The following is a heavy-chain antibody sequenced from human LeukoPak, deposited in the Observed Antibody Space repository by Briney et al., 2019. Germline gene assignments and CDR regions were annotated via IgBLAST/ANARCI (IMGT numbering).Heavy chain of an antibody. D-gene: IGHD3-10*01. CDR2: FDPEDGET. CDR3: ATDLITMVRGVIIEGFDP. J-gene: IGHJ5*02. CDR1: GYTLTELS. Sequence: ASVKVSCEVSGYTLTELSMHWVRQAPGKGLEWMGGFDPEDGETIYAQKFQGRVTMTEDTSTDTAYMELSSLRSEDTAVYYCATDLITMVRGVIIEGFDPWGQGTLVTVSS. V-gene: IGHV1-24*01.